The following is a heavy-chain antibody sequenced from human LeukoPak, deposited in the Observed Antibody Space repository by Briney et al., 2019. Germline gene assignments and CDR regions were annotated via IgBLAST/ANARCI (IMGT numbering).Heavy chain of an antibody. CDR3: ATETNGIHYDY. V-gene: IGHV3-21*06. J-gene: IGHJ4*02. CDR1: GLTFSTSG. Sequence: GGSLRLSCTASGLTFSTSGFNWVRQAPGKGLEWVASIGPTGSDRYHADSIKGRFTISRDNANNFLYLQMNSLRAEDTAVYYCATETNGIHYDYSGQGTLLTVSS. CDR2: IGPTGSDR. D-gene: IGHD1-14*01.